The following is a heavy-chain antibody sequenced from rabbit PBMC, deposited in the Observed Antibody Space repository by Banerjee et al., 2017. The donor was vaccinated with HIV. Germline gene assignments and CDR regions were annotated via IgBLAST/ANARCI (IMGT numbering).Heavy chain of an antibody. D-gene: IGHD4-1*01. CDR1: GFSFSRTYW. CDR2: IDAGSSGNT. V-gene: IGHV1S45*01. CDR3: ARDLAGVIGWNFGL. Sequence: ASGFSFSRTYWICWVRQAPGKGPEWIACIDAGSSGNTVYASWAKGRFTISKTSSTTVTLQMTSLTAADTATYFCARDLAGVIGWNFGLWGPGTLVTVS. J-gene: IGHJ4*01.